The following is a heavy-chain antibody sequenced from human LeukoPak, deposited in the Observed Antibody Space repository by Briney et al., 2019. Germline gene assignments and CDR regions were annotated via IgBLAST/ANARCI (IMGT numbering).Heavy chain of an antibody. J-gene: IGHJ4*02. V-gene: IGHV3-23*01. Sequence: GGSLRLSCAASGFTFSSYAMSWVRQAPGKGLEWVSTLSGSGGNTYYADSVKGRVTISRDNSKNTLYLQMNSLRAEDTAVYHCAKGSYYYDSADYFNYWGQGTLVTVSS. CDR1: GFTFSSYA. CDR3: AKGSYYYDSADYFNY. CDR2: LSGSGGNT. D-gene: IGHD3-22*01.